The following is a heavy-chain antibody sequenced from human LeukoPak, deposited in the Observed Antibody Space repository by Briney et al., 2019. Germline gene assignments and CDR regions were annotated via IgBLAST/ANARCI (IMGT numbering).Heavy chain of an antibody. D-gene: IGHD2-15*01. V-gene: IGHV4-34*01. CDR3: ARGRAIVVVVAATRKGSFDY. J-gene: IGHJ4*02. CDR1: GGSFSGYY. Sequence: SETLSLTCAVYGGSFSGYYWSWIRQPPGKGLGWIGEINHSGSTNYNPSLKSRVTISVDTSKNQFSLKLSSVTAADTAVYYCARGRAIVVVVAATRKGSFDYWGQGTLVTVSS. CDR2: INHSGST.